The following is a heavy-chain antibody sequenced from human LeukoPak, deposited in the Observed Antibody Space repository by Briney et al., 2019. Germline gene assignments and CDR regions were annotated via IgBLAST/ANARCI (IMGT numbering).Heavy chain of an antibody. CDR3: ARDNSGSFDY. CDR1: GFTFSSYD. J-gene: IGHJ4*02. Sequence: GGSLRLSCAASGFTFSSYDMHWVRQATGKGLEWVSAIGTAGDTYYPGSVKGRFTISRENTKNSLYLQMNSLRAGDTTVYYCARDNSGSFDYWGQGTLVTVSS. CDR2: IGTAGDT. D-gene: IGHD6-19*01. V-gene: IGHV3-13*01.